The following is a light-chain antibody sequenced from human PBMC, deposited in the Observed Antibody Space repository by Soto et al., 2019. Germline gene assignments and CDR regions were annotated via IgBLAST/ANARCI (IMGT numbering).Light chain of an antibody. CDR3: ATWDDSLSSPV. Sequence: QSVLTQPASASGTPGQSVTMSCSGSYSNIGNNYVCWYQQLPGTAPKVLIYNNNQRPLGVPDRFSGSKSGTSASLAISGLRSEDEADYYCATWDDSLSSPVFGGGTKVTVL. J-gene: IGLJ3*02. CDR1: YSNIGNNY. CDR2: NNN. V-gene: IGLV1-47*01.